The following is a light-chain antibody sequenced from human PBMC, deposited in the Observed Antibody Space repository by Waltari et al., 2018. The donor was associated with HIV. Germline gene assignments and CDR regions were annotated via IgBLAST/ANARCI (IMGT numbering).Light chain of an antibody. J-gene: IGKJ1*01. V-gene: IGKV2-30*01. CDR3: MQGTHWPWT. CDR2: KLS. CDR1: QSLVYSDGTTY. Sequence: DVVMTQSPLSLPVTLGQPASISCRSSQSLVYSDGTTYLTWFHQRPGKSPRRLIYKLSNRDSVVPDRFSGSGSGTDFTLKISRVEAEDVGVYYCMQGTHWPWTFGQGTKVEIK.